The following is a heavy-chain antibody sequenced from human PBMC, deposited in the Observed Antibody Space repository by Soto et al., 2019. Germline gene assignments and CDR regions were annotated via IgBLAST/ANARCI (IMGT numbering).Heavy chain of an antibody. CDR3: ARPGSAAEYGMDV. V-gene: IGHV5-51*01. J-gene: IGHJ6*02. CDR1: GYSFTSYW. Sequence: GESLKISCQGSGYSFTSYWIGWGRQMPGKGLEWMGIIYPRDSDTRYSPSYQGQVTISADKSIRTAYLQWSSRKASDTAMYYCARPGSAAEYGMDVWGQGTTVNVSS. D-gene: IGHD6-13*01. CDR2: IYPRDSDT.